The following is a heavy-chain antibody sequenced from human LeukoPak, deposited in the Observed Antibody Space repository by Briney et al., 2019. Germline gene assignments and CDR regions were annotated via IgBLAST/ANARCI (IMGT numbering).Heavy chain of an antibody. CDR3: ARSPYCSSTSCHLAPEGARTEYFDY. V-gene: IGHV4-30-2*01. J-gene: IGHJ4*02. Sequence: SETLSLTCTVSGGSISSGGYYWSWIRQPPGKGLEWIGYIYHSGSTYYNPSLKSRVTISVDRSKNQFSLKLSSVTAADTAVYYCARSPYCSSTSCHLAPEGARTEYFDYWGQGTLVTVSS. CDR2: IYHSGST. CDR1: GGSISSGGYY. D-gene: IGHD2-2*01.